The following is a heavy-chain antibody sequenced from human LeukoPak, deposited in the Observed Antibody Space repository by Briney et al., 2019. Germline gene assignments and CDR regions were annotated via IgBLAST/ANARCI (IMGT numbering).Heavy chain of an antibody. CDR2: INANNGNT. Sequence: ASVKVSCKASGSTFTSYGISWVRQAPGQGLEWMGWINANNGNTNYAQKLQGRVTMTTDTATSTAYMELRSRRSDDTAVYYCARVPSTSIAARPRDYWGQGTLVTVSS. CDR1: GSTFTSYG. J-gene: IGHJ4*02. V-gene: IGHV1-18*01. D-gene: IGHD6-6*01. CDR3: ARVPSTSIAARPRDY.